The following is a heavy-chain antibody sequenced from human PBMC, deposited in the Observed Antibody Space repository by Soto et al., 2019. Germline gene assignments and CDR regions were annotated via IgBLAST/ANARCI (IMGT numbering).Heavy chain of an antibody. J-gene: IGHJ5*02. CDR2: IIPIFGTA. CDR3: ARDLTRLTYCGGDCYNWFDP. CDR1: GGTFSSYA. Sequence: ASVKVSYKASGGTFSSYAISWVRQAPGQGLEWMGGIIPIFGTANYAQKFQGRVTITADESTSTAYMELSSLRSEDTAVYYCARDLTRLTYCGGDCYNWFDPWGQGTLVTVSS. V-gene: IGHV1-69*13. D-gene: IGHD2-21*01.